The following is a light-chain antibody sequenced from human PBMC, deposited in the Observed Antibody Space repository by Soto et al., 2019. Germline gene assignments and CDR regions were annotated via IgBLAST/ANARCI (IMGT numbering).Light chain of an antibody. CDR2: NAS. J-gene: IGKJ2*01. V-gene: IGKV3-20*01. CDR3: QQYSTSSPRYT. Sequence: EIVLTQSPGTLSLSAGERATLFCRASQSVSSNFLAWYQQKPGQAPRLLIYNASRRAAGIPDRFSGSGSGTDFTLTISRLEPEDFAVYYCQQYSTSSPRYTFGQGTKLEIK. CDR1: QSVSSNF.